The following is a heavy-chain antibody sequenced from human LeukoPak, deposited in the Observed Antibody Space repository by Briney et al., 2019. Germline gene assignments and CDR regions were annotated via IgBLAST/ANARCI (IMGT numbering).Heavy chain of an antibody. CDR2: IKQDGNEK. V-gene: IGHV3-7*01. CDR3: VRWDDY. J-gene: IGHJ4*02. Sequence: GGSLRLSCAASGFTFSSYEMNWVRQAPGKGLEWVANIKQDGNEKYYVDSVKGRFTISRDNAKNSLYLQMNSLRAEDTALYYCVRWDDYWGQGTLVTVSS. CDR1: GFTFSSYE. D-gene: IGHD1-26*01.